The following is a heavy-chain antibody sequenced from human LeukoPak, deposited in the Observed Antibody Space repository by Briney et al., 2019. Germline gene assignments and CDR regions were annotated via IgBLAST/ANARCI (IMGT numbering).Heavy chain of an antibody. Sequence: GGSLRLSCAASGLTFNDYGMSWVRQAPGKGLEWVSGINWNGGRTGYADSMKGRFIISRDNAKNSLYLQMNSLRAEDTAVYYCAELGITMIGGVWGKGTTVTISS. V-gene: IGHV3-20*04. CDR3: AELGITMIGGV. CDR1: GLTFNDYG. CDR2: INWNGGRT. D-gene: IGHD3-10*02. J-gene: IGHJ6*04.